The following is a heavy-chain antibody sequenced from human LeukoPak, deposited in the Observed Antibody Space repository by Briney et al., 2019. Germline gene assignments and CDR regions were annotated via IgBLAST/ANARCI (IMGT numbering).Heavy chain of an antibody. V-gene: IGHV3-23*01. D-gene: IGHD2-15*01. CDR3: AKNGPVVGIFRAFDY. CDR1: GFTFTTYA. Sequence: GESLRLSCAASGFTFTTYAMSWVRQAPGKGLEWVSSISNSGVSTYYADSVKGRFTVSRDNSKNTIYLQMNRLRAEDTAVYFCAKNGPVVGIFRAFDYWGQGTLATVSP. J-gene: IGHJ4*02. CDR2: ISNSGVST.